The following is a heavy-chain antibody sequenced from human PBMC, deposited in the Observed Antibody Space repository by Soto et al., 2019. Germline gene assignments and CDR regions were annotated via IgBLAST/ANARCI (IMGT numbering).Heavy chain of an antibody. D-gene: IGHD2-8*01. CDR1: VRSFDDYA. CDR3: AKETQSDMGNGGFES. J-gene: IGHJ4*02. Sequence: PWTSXSLSCLFSVRSFDDYAMRWFRQAPGKGLEYVSGISWNSGTIAYSDSVKGRFNIARDKAKNYLYLQLNSLRPEDTASYHCAKETQSDMGNGGFESWGLGTLVKVCS. CDR2: ISWNSGTI. V-gene: IGHV3-9*01.